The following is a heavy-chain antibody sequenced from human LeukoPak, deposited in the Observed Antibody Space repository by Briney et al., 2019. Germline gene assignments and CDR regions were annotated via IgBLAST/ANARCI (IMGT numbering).Heavy chain of an antibody. D-gene: IGHD4-4*01. CDR2: IYHSGST. CDR1: GGSINSDY. CDR3: TRVGGMTTINNAAFDI. V-gene: IGHV4-59*01. Sequence: SETLSLTCSVSGGSINSDYWNWIRQPPGKGLEWIGYIYHSGSTNYNPSLKSRVTISIDKSKKQFSLKLISVTAADTAIYYCTRVGGMTTINNAAFDIWGQGTMVTVSS. J-gene: IGHJ3*02.